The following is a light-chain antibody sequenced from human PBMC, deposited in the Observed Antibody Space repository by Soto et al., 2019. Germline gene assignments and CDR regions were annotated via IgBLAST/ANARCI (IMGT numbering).Light chain of an antibody. CDR2: EVS. V-gene: IGLV2-14*01. J-gene: IGLJ1*01. CDR3: SSYTVNSVTLYV. CDR1: SSDIGSNNY. Sequence: QSALTQPASVSGSPGQSITISCTGTSSDIGSNNYVSWYQQHPGKAPKVMIYEVSNRPSGVSNRFSGSKSGNTASLTISGLRAEDEADYYCSSYTVNSVTLYVFGTGTKLTVL.